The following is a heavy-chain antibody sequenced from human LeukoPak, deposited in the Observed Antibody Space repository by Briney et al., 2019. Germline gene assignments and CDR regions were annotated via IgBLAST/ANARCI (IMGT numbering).Heavy chain of an antibody. CDR1: GYTFTGYY. J-gene: IGHJ4*02. D-gene: IGHD3-10*01. Sequence: ASVKVSCKASGYTFTGYYMHWVRQAPGQGLEWMGWINPNSGGTNYAQKFQGRVTMTRDTSISTAYMELSRLRSDYTAVYYCARDRQVRGTYYFDYWGQGTLVTVSS. V-gene: IGHV1-2*02. CDR3: ARDRQVRGTYYFDY. CDR2: INPNSGGT.